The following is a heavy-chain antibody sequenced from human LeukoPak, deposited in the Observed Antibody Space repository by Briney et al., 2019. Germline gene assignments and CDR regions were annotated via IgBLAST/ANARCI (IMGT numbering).Heavy chain of an antibody. CDR2: ISGSGGTT. V-gene: IGHV3-23*01. CDR3: AKGIQLWLRSIDY. CDR1: GFTFSSYA. D-gene: IGHD5-18*01. J-gene: IGHJ4*02. Sequence: GGSLRLSCAASGFTFSSYALSWVRQAPGKGLEWVSGISGSGGTTYYADSVKGRLTISRDNSKNTVYLQMNSLRAEDTAVYYCAKGIQLWLRSIDYWGQGTLVT.